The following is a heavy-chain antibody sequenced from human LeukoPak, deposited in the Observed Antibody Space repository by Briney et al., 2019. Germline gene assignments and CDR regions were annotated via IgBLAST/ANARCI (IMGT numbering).Heavy chain of an antibody. V-gene: IGHV3-53*01. CDR3: TRDQMNY. Sequence: GSLRLCWTALKFTVSRNYILWVRQGPQKGLEWVSPIFSNGDTHYADSVKGRFTISRDTSKNTVSLQMNSLSVEDTAMYYCTRDQMNYWGQGTLVTVSS. CDR2: IFSNGDT. J-gene: IGHJ4*02. D-gene: IGHD5-24*01. CDR1: KFTVSRNY.